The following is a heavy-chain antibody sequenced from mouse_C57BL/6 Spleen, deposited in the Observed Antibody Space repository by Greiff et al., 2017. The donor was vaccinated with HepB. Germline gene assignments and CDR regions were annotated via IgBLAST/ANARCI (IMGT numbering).Heavy chain of an antibody. V-gene: IGHV1-15*01. D-gene: IGHD2-10*02. Sequence: LVESGAELVRPGASVTLSCKASGYTFTDYEMHWVKQTPVHGLEWIGAIDPETGGTAYNQKFKGKAILTADKSSSTAYMELRSLTSEDSAVYYCTLVDFAYWGQGTLVTVSA. CDR2: IDPETGGT. CDR1: GYTFTDYE. J-gene: IGHJ3*01. CDR3: TLVDFAY.